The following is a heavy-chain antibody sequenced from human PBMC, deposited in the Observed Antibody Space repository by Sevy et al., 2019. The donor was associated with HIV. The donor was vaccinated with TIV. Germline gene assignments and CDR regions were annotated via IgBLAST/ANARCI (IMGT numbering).Heavy chain of an antibody. V-gene: IGHV3-23*01. CDR1: GFTFSSYA. D-gene: IGHD6-13*01. Sequence: GGSLRLSCAASGFTFSSYAMSWVRQAPGKGLEWVSAISGSGGSTYYADSVKGRFTISRDNSKNKLYLQMNSLRSEDTAVYYCAKDSEAGTGYYYYYGMDVWGQGTTVTVSS. J-gene: IGHJ6*02. CDR2: ISGSGGST. CDR3: AKDSEAGTGYYYYYGMDV.